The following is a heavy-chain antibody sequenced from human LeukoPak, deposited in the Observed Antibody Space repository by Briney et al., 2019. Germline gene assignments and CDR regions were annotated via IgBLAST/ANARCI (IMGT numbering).Heavy chain of an antibody. V-gene: IGHV3-21*01. CDR2: ISSSSSYI. Sequence: GGSLRLSCAASGFTFSSHSMNWVRQAPGKGLEWVSSISSSSSYIYYADSVKGRFTISRDNTKNSLYLQMNSLRAEDTAVYYCARDRDYYDSSGYANYYYYYYMDVWGKGTTVTVSS. CDR1: GFTFSSHS. CDR3: ARDRDYYDSSGYANYYYYYYMDV. D-gene: IGHD3-22*01. J-gene: IGHJ6*03.